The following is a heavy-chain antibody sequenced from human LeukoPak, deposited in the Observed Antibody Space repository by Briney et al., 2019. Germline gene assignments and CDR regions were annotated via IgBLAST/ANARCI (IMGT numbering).Heavy chain of an antibody. J-gene: IGHJ4*02. CDR1: GFTFSSYA. V-gene: IGHV3-23*01. CDR2: ISGSGGSA. D-gene: IGHD6-19*01. CDR3: AKDQYSSGWYRFDY. Sequence: GGSLRLSCAASGFTFSSYAMSWVRQAPGKGLEWVTGISGSGGSAYYADSVKGRFTISRDNSKNTLYLQMNSLRAEDTAVYHRAKDQYSSGWYRFDYWGQGTLVTVSS.